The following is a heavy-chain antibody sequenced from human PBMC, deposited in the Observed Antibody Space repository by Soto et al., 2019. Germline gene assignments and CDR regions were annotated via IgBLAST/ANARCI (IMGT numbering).Heavy chain of an antibody. D-gene: IGHD3-16*01. CDR2: AKSEINGGAI. Sequence: EVQLVESGGDSVQPGGSLRLTCAASGFTFTRAWLNWVRQAPGKGLEWVGRAKSEINGGAIDYAAPVKGRFTISRGASQNTFYLQMTSLRADDTAVYYCAADLPDWGAYAFDYWGHGTQVTVSS. J-gene: IGHJ4*01. V-gene: IGHV3-15*07. CDR3: AADLPDWGAYAFDY. CDR1: GFTFTRAW.